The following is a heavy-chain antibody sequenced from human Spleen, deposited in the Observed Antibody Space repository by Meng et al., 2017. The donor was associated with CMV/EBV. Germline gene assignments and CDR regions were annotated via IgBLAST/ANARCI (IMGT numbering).Heavy chain of an antibody. J-gene: IGHJ6*02. CDR3: AKGEAAVGTIYYYYYGMDV. Sequence: GGSLRLSCAAPGFTFSSYAMSWVRQAPGKGLEWVSGTSGSSGSTDYADSVKGRFAISTDKSKNTLYLQVNSLRAEDTAVYYCAKGEAAVGTIYYYYYGMDVWGQGTTVTVSS. CDR1: GFTFSSYA. CDR2: TSGSSGST. D-gene: IGHD6-13*01. V-gene: IGHV3-23*01.